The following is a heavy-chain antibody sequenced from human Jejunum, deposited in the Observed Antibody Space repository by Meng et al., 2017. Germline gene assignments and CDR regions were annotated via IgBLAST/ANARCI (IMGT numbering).Heavy chain of an antibody. CDR2: ISYDGGSE. Sequence: GGSLRLSCAASGFTFSNYAMHWVRQAPAKGLEWVAVISYDGGSEYYADSVKGRFTISRDNSKNTLSLQMTGLRLEDTATYYCARGSHHASGNSWGQGTLVTVSS. D-gene: IGHD3-10*01. CDR3: ARGSHHASGNS. CDR1: GFTFSNYA. V-gene: IGHV3-30*04. J-gene: IGHJ4*02.